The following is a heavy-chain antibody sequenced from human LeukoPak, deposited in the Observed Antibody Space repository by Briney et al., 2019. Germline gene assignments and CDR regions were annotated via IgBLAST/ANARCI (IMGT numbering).Heavy chain of an antibody. D-gene: IGHD2-21*01. CDR1: GFTFSDHY. J-gene: IGHJ4*02. CDR3: AREYSAGLDY. Sequence: GGSLILSCAASGFTFSDHYMDWGRQAPGKGLEWVGRIRSKVNDYTAEYAASVKGRFTMSRDDSKNPLYLQMNTLITEDTAVYYCAREYSAGLDYWGQGTMVTVSP. CDR2: IRSKVNDYTA. V-gene: IGHV3-72*01.